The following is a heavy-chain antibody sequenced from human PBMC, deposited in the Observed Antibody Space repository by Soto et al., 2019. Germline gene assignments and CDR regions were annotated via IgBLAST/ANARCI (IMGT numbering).Heavy chain of an antibody. J-gene: IGHJ6*01. Sequence: QVQLVESGGGLVKPGGSLRLSCAASGFTFSDYYMTWIRQAPGKGLEWVSFISTVSSATNYADSVKGRFTISRNNAKNLVYLQMESLRAEDTAVYYCARYSGRYLSAYFYGMDVWGQGATVTVSS. CDR3: ARYSGRYLSAYFYGMDV. CDR2: ISTVSSAT. CDR1: GFTFSDYY. D-gene: IGHD1-26*01. V-gene: IGHV3-11*06.